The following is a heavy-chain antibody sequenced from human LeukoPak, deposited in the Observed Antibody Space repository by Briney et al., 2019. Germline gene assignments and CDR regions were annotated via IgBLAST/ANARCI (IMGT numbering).Heavy chain of an antibody. V-gene: IGHV4-38-2*02. CDR3: ARVMGGSYYVGY. Sequence: PSETLSLTCTVSGYSISSGYYWGWIRQPPGKGLEWIGSIYHSGGTYYNPSLKSRVTTSVDTSKNQFSLKLSSVTAADTAVYYCARVMGGSYYVGYWGQGTLVTVSS. CDR1: GYSISSGYY. J-gene: IGHJ4*02. D-gene: IGHD1-26*01. CDR2: IYHSGGT.